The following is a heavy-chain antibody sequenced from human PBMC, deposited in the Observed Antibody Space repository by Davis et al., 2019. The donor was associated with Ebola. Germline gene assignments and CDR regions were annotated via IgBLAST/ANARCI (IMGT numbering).Heavy chain of an antibody. Sequence: GGSLRLSCAASGFTVSSNHMSWVRQAPGKGLEWVSVIYDHSTAYADSVRGRFIISRDKSNNTLYLEMNSLRVDDTAVYYCATTQWLREFDNWGQGTLVTASS. CDR1: GFTVSSNH. D-gene: IGHD6-19*01. CDR2: IYDHST. J-gene: IGHJ4*02. CDR3: ATTQWLREFDN. V-gene: IGHV3-53*05.